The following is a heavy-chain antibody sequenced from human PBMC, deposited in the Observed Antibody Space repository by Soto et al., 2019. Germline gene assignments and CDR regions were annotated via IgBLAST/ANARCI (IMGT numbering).Heavy chain of an antibody. J-gene: IGHJ4*02. D-gene: IGHD5-12*01. CDR2: INPRNGDT. Sequence: ASVKVSCKASGYTFIDHYVHWMRQAPGQGLEWMGWINPRNGDTKYAQKSQGRITMTRDTSISTHYVELSRLRSDDTAIYYCAEGGYNNYFDYWGQGTLVTVSS. CDR1: GYTFIDHY. CDR3: AEGGYNNYFDY. V-gene: IGHV1-2*02.